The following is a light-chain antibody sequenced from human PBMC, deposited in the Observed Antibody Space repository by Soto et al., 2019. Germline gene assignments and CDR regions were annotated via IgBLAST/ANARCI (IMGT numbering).Light chain of an antibody. CDR1: QGINIF. J-gene: IGKJ2*01. V-gene: IGKV1-9*01. CDR2: AAS. Sequence: DIQLTQSPSSLSASVGDRVTITCRASQGINIFLAWYQQKPGKAPELLIYAASTLQSGVPSRFSGSGSETEFTLTITSLQPEDSATYFCLQHNSYPHTFGQGTKVDI. CDR3: LQHNSYPHT.